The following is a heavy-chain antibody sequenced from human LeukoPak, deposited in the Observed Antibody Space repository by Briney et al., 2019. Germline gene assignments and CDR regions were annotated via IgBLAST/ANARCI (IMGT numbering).Heavy chain of an antibody. V-gene: IGHV1-18*01. CDR3: ARLGYSSGWYMGVYYFDY. CDR2: ISAYNGNT. D-gene: IGHD6-19*01. J-gene: IGHJ4*02. Sequence: GASVKVSCKASGYTFTSYGISWVRQAPGQGLEWMGWISAYNGNTNYAQKLQGRVTMTTDTSTSTACMELRSLRSDDTAVYYCARLGYSSGWYMGVYYFDYWGQGTLVTVSS. CDR1: GYTFTSYG.